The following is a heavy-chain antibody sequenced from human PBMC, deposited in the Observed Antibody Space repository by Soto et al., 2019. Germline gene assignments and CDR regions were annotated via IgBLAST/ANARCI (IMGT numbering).Heavy chain of an antibody. V-gene: IGHV4-31*02. CDR2: IYYSGST. CDR1: GGSISSGGYY. Sequence: LCGGSISSGGYYWSWIRQHPGKGLEWIGYIYYSGSTYYNPSLKSRVTISVDTSKNQFSLKLSSVTAADTAVYYCARAPGRYSYGPAADFDYWGQGTLVTVSS. J-gene: IGHJ4*02. D-gene: IGHD5-18*01. CDR3: ARAPGRYSYGPAADFDY.